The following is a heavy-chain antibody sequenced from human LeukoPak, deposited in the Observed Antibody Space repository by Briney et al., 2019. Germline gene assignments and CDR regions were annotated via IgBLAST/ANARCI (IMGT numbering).Heavy chain of an antibody. J-gene: IGHJ5*02. Sequence: HPGGSLRLSCAASGFTFSSYAMSWVRQAPGKGLEWVSAISGSGGSTYYADSVKGRFTISRDNSKNTLYLQMNSLRAEDTAVYYCAKGYCSSTSCSPVNWFDPWGQGTLVTVSS. D-gene: IGHD2-2*01. V-gene: IGHV3-23*01. CDR2: ISGSGGST. CDR3: AKGYCSSTSCSPVNWFDP. CDR1: GFTFSSYA.